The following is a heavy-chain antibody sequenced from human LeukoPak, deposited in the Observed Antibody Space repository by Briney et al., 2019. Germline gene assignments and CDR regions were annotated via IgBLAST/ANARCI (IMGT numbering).Heavy chain of an antibody. CDR2: TYYRSKWYY. J-gene: IGHJ4*02. Sequence: SQTLSLTCAISGDSVSSNSASWNWIRQSPSRGLEWLGRTYYRSKWYYDYAVAVKSRISINPDTSKNQFSLQLSSVTPEDTAVYYCARDPVGGSTIFDYWGQGTLVTVSS. CDR3: ARDPVGGSTIFDY. CDR1: GDSVSSNSAS. D-gene: IGHD1-26*01. V-gene: IGHV6-1*01.